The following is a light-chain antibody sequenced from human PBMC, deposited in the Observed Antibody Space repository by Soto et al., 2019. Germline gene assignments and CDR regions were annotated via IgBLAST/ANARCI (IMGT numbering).Light chain of an antibody. J-gene: IGKJ2*01. CDR2: GAS. CDR3: QQYGSSPHT. V-gene: IGKV3-20*01. Sequence: EIVLTQSPGTLSLFPGEGATLSCRASQGVSSSYLAWYQHKPVQAPRRLIYGASSRATGIPDRFSGSGYGTDFTLTISRLEPEDFAVYYCQQYGSSPHTFGQGTKLEIK. CDR1: QGVSSSY.